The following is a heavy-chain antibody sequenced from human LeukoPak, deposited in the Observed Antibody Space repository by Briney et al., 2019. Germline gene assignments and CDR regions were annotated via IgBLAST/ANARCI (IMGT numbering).Heavy chain of an antibody. V-gene: IGHV3-21*06. J-gene: IGHJ4*02. D-gene: IGHD1/OR15-1a*01. CDR1: GLTFSTSG. CDR3: ATENNGGHYDY. CDR2: IGPTGSDR. Sequence: GGSLRLSCTASGLTFSTSGFNWVRQAPGKGLEWVASIGPTGSDRYHADSIKGRFTISRDNANNFLYLQMNSLRAEDTAVYYCATENNGGHYDYWGQGTLLTVSS.